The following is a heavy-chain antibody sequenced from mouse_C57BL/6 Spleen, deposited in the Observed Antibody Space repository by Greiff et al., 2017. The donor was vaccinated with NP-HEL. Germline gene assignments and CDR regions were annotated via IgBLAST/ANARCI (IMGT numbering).Heavy chain of an antibody. J-gene: IGHJ2*01. D-gene: IGHD3-3*01. CDR3: AREGLGRNYFDY. V-gene: IGHV3-6*01. CDR1: GYSITSGYY. Sequence: VQLQQSGPGLVKPSQSLSLTCSVTGYSITSGYYWNWIRQFPGNKLEWMGYISYDGSNNYNPSLKNRISITRDTSKNQFFLKLNSVTTEDTATYYCAREGLGRNYFDYWGQGTTLTVSS. CDR2: ISYDGSN.